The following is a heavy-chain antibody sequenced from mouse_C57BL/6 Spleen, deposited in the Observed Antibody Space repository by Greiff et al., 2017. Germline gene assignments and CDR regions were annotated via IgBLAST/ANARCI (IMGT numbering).Heavy chain of an antibody. J-gene: IGHJ2*01. V-gene: IGHV1-61*01. Sequence: QVQLQQPGAELVRPGSSVKLSCKASGYTFTSYWMDWVKQRPGQGLEWIGNIYPSDSETHYNQKFKDKATLTVDKSSSTAYMQLSSLTSEDSAVYYCARASDGEYYFDYWGQGTTLTVSS. CDR2: IYPSDSET. D-gene: IGHD6-1*01. CDR3: ARASDGEYYFDY. CDR1: GYTFTSYW.